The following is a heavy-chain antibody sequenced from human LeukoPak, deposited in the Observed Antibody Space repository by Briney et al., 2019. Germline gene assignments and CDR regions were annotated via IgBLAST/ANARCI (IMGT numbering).Heavy chain of an antibody. CDR3: AKIAAAFDY. D-gene: IGHD6-13*01. CDR1: GFTFSSYG. Sequence: GGSLRLSCAASGFTFSSYGMHWVRQAPGKGLEWVAVISYDGSNKYYADSVKGRFTISRDNSKNTLYLQMNSLRAKDTAVYYCAKIAAAFDYWGQGTLVTVSS. V-gene: IGHV3-30*18. J-gene: IGHJ4*02. CDR2: ISYDGSNK.